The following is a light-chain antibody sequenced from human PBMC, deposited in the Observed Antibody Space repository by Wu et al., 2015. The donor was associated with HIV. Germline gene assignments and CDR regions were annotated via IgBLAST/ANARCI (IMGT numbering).Light chain of an antibody. CDR1: QTVSTN. Sequence: EIVMTQSPVTLSVSPGERVTLSCRASQTVSTNLAWYQHKPGQPPRLLIYGASTRATGVAARFSGSGSGTAFTLTISSMNSEDFAIYYCQQYHNWPYTFGQGTKLEIK. CDR3: QQYHNWPYT. J-gene: IGKJ2*01. V-gene: IGKV3-15*01. CDR2: GAS.